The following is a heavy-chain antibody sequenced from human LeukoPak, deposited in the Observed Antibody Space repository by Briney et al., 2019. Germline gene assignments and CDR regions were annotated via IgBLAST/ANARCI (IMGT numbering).Heavy chain of an antibody. CDR1: GGSISSYY. V-gene: IGHV4-4*07. CDR3: ARLPKNGGGSLKGAFDI. Sequence: PSETLSLTCTVSGGSISSYYWSWIRQPAGKGLEWIGRIYTSGSTNYNPSLKSRVTMSVDTSKNQFSLKLSSVTAADTAVYYCARLPKNGGGSLKGAFDIWGQGTMVTVSS. J-gene: IGHJ3*02. D-gene: IGHD2-15*01. CDR2: IYTSGST.